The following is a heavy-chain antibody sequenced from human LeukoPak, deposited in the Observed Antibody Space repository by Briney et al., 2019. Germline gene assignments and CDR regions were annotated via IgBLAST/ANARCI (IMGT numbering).Heavy chain of an antibody. CDR3: ARDRGVQLWLYYYYYYMDV. D-gene: IGHD5-18*01. CDR1: GFTFSSYW. V-gene: IGHV3-7*01. CDR2: IKQDGSEK. Sequence: GGSLRLSCAASGFTFSSYWMSWVRQAPGKGLEWVANIKQDGSEKYYVDSAKGRFTISRDNAKNSLYLQMNSLRAEDTAVYYCARDRGVQLWLYYYYYYMDVWGKGTTVTVSS. J-gene: IGHJ6*03.